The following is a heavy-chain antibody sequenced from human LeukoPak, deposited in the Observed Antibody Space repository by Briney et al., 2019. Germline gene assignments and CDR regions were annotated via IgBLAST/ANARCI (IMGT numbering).Heavy chain of an antibody. CDR1: GGSISSSSYY. V-gene: IGHV4-39*07. CDR3: ARDNFRYDSSGYRQLNWFDP. Sequence: SETLSLTCTVSGGSISSSSYYWGWIRQPPGKGLEWIGTIYYSGSTNYNPSLKSRVTISVDTSKNQFSLKLSSVTAADTAVYYCARDNFRYDSSGYRQLNWFDPWGQGTLVTVSS. D-gene: IGHD3-22*01. CDR2: IYYSGST. J-gene: IGHJ5*02.